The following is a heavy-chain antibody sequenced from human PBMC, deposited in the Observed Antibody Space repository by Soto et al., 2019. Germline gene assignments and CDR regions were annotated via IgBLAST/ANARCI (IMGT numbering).Heavy chain of an antibody. CDR2: IYVGDSDV. Sequence: PGESLKISCKGSGYNFATYWIAWVRQMPGKGLEWMGVIYVGDSDVRYSPSFQGQVTISADRSITTAYLQWRSLKASDTAIYYCARGSRTGYTYGQYYYYSGMDVWGQGTTVTVSS. CDR1: GYNFATYW. D-gene: IGHD5-18*01. V-gene: IGHV5-51*01. J-gene: IGHJ6*02. CDR3: ARGSRTGYTYGQYYYYSGMDV.